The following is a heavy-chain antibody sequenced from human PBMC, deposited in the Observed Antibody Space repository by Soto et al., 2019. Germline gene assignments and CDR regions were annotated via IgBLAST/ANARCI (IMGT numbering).Heavy chain of an antibody. D-gene: IGHD1-20*01. J-gene: IGHJ4*02. V-gene: IGHV3-72*01. CDR1: VFIFSDHY. Sequence: XGSLRLSCASSVFIFSDHYMDCVRHSPGKGLEWVGRSANKADSYTTEYGASVKGRFTISRDGSKNSLYLQMNSLKTEDTAVYYCTREDLSKWNDVPHFGSRGQGTLVTV. CDR2: SANKADSYTT. CDR3: TREDLSKWNDVPHFGS.